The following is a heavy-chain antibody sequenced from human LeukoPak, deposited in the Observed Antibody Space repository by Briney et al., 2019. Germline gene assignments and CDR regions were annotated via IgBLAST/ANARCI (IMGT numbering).Heavy chain of an antibody. D-gene: IGHD1-26*01. CDR2: IIPIFGTA. Sequence: SVKVSCKASGGTFSSYAISWVRQAPGQGLEWMGGIIPIFGTANYAQKFQGRVTITTDESTSTAYMELSSLRSEDTAVYCCARAGGVGASFDYWGQGTLVTVSS. J-gene: IGHJ4*02. CDR3: ARAGGVGASFDY. CDR1: GGTFSSYA. V-gene: IGHV1-69*05.